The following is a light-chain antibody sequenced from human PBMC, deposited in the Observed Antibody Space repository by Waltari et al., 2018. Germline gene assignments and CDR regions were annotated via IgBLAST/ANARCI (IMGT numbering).Light chain of an antibody. V-gene: IGKV3-11*01. CDR1: QIVYIY. CDR3: QQRSNWPPS. CDR2: DAS. J-gene: IGKJ4*01. Sequence: EIALTQSPATLSLSPGERATLSCRANQIVYIYLAWYQHKPGQAPRLLIYDASDRATGIPARFSGSGSGTDFTLTISSLEPEDFAVYYCQQRSNWPPSFGGGTKVEIK.